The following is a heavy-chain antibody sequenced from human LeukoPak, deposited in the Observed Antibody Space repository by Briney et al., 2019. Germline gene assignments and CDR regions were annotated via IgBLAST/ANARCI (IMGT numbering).Heavy chain of an antibody. V-gene: IGHV3-30*02. J-gene: IGHJ3*01. CDR2: IRYDGSNK. CDR3: AKFFTGEYVRAFDV. Sequence: GGSLRLSCTASGFTFSNYGMHWVRQAPGKGLEWVAFIRYDGSNKNYADSVKGRCTISRDNSKNTLYLQMNSLRAEDTAVYYCAKFFTGEYVRAFDVWGQGTMVTVSS. CDR1: GFTFSNYG. D-gene: IGHD3-10*02.